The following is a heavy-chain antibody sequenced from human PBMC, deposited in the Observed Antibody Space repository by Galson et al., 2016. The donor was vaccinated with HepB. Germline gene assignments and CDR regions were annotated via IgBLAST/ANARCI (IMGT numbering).Heavy chain of an antibody. CDR1: GFTFSSYS. Sequence: SLRLSCAASGFTFSSYSMNWVRQAPGKGLEWVSYIGDTGSRIYYADSAKGRFTISRDNARNSLYMQMNSLRGDDTGVYYCARDVSPYASPPEYWGQGTLVTVSS. CDR2: IGDTGSRI. V-gene: IGHV3-48*01. CDR3: ARDVSPYASPPEY. J-gene: IGHJ4*02. D-gene: IGHD2-2*01.